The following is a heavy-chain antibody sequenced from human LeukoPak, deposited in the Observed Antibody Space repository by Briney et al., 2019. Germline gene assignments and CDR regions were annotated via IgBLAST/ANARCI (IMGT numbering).Heavy chain of an antibody. V-gene: IGHV4-34*01. CDR3: ARYSMVGNNYFDY. CDR2: INHSGST. CDR1: GGSFSGYY. D-gene: IGHD3-10*01. Sequence: PSETLSLTCAVYGGSFSGYYWSWIRQPPGKGLEWIGEINHSGSTNYNPPLKSRVTISVDTSKNQFSLKLSSVTAADTAVYYCARYSMVGNNYFDYWGQGTLVTVSS. J-gene: IGHJ4*02.